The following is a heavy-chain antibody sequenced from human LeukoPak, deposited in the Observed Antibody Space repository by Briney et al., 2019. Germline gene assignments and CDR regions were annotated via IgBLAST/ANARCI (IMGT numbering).Heavy chain of an antibody. Sequence: PGGSLRLSCAASGFTFSSYAMSWVRQAPGKGLEWVSAISGSGGSTYYADSVKGRFTISRDNSKNTLYLQMNSLRAEDTAVYFCAKDSRFSYGDNSNYYNYHGMDVWGQGTTVTVSS. J-gene: IGHJ6*02. CDR2: ISGSGGST. V-gene: IGHV3-23*01. D-gene: IGHD4-17*01. CDR3: AKDSRFSYGDNSNYYNYHGMDV. CDR1: GFTFSSYA.